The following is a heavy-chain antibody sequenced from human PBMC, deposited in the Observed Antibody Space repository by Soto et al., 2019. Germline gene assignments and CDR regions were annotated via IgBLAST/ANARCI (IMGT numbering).Heavy chain of an antibody. CDR1: GFTFSSYA. CDR3: AQDMVPHALWQQLGSDWFDP. J-gene: IGHJ5*02. V-gene: IGHV3-23*01. Sequence: GGSLRLSCAASGFTFSSYAMSWVRQAPGKGLEWVSAISGSGGSTYYADSVKGRFTISRANSKNTLYLQMNSLRAEETAVYYCAQDMVPHALWQQLGSDWFDPWGQGTLVTVS. CDR2: ISGSGGST. D-gene: IGHD6-13*01.